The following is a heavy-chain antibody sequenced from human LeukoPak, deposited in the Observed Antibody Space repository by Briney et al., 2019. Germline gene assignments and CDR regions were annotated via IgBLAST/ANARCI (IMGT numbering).Heavy chain of an antibody. CDR3: ARELQLVLFSV. V-gene: IGHV6-1*01. CDR2: TYYRSKWYN. D-gene: IGHD6-13*01. J-gene: IGHJ4*02. Sequence: SQTLSLTCAISGDSVSSNSAAWNWIRQFPSRGLEWLGRTYYRSKWYNDYAVSVKSRITINPDTSKNQFSLQLSSVTPEDTAVYYCARELQLVLFSVWGQGTLVTVSS. CDR1: GDSVSSNSAA.